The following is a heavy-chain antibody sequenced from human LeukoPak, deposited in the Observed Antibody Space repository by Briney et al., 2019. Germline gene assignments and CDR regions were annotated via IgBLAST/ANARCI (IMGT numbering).Heavy chain of an antibody. Sequence: HPGGSLRLSFAASGFTFSSYWMHWVRQAPGKGLVWVSRIKSDGSNYYADSVKGRFTIFRDNAKNTLYLQMNSLRAEDTAVYYCARGMSGYYGMDVWGQGTTVTVSS. V-gene: IGHV3-74*01. CDR3: ARGMSGYYGMDV. CDR2: IKSDGSN. CDR1: GFTFSSYW. J-gene: IGHJ6*02.